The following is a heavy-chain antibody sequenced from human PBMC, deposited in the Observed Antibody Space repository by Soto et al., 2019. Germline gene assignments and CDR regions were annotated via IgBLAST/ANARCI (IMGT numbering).Heavy chain of an antibody. V-gene: IGHV3-30*18. CDR2: ISYDGSNK. J-gene: IGHJ4*02. D-gene: IGHD1-26*01. CDR3: AKGAYSGSYLDS. CDR1: GFTFSSYG. Sequence: QVQLVESGGGVVQPGRSLRLSCAASGFTFSSYGMHWVRQAPGKGLEWVTIISYDGSNKYYADSVKGRFTISRDNSKNTLYPQMNSLRAEDTAVYYCAKGAYSGSYLDSWGQGTLVTASS.